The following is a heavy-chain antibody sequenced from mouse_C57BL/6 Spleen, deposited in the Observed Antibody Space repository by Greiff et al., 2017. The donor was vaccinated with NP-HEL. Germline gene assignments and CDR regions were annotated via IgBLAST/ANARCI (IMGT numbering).Heavy chain of an antibody. CDR1: GYTFTSYT. CDR2: INPSSGYT. D-gene: IGHD2-4*01. V-gene: IGHV1-4*01. Sequence: QVQLQQSGAELARPGASVKMSCKASGYTFTSYTMHWVKQRPGQGLEWIGYINPSSGYTKYNQKFKDKATLTADKSSSTAYMQLSSLTSEDSAVYYCASRGNYDYDGSDFDYWGQGTTLTVSS. CDR3: ASRGNYDYDGSDFDY. J-gene: IGHJ2*01.